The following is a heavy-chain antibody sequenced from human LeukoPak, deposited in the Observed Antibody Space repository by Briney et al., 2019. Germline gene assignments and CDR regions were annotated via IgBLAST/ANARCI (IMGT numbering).Heavy chain of an antibody. CDR2: IYSAGGT. V-gene: IGHV3-66*01. J-gene: IGHJ4*02. CDR3: AREGRLAGTSDY. D-gene: IGHD6-19*01. CDR1: GFTFSDYY. Sequence: GGSLRLSCAASGFTFSDYYMSWIRQAPGKGLEWVSLIYSAGGTYYADSVRGRFTISSDNSKNTLYLQMNGLRAEDTAVYYCAREGRLAGTSDYWGQGTLVTVSS.